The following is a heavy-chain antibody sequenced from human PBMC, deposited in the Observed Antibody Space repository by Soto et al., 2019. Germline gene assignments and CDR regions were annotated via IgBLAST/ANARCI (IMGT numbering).Heavy chain of an antibody. CDR1: GFTFSSYA. CDR2: ISGSGGST. CDR3: AKDNQWLVLFSPDPDNWFDP. V-gene: IGHV3-23*01. D-gene: IGHD6-19*01. Sequence: GGSLRLSCAASGFTFSSYAMSWVRQAPGKGLEWVSAISGSGGSTYYADSVKGRFTISRDNSKNTLYLQMNSLRAEDTAVYYCAKDNQWLVLFSPDPDNWFDPWGQGTLVTVSS. J-gene: IGHJ5*02.